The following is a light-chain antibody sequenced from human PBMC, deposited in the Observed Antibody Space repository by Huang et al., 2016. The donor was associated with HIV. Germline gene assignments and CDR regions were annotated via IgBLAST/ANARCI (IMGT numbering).Light chain of an antibody. CDR3: HQSSTLHT. Sequence: EIVLTQSPDFQSVTPKEKVTITCRASQDIGGALYWYQPKPDQSPKLLIKYASQSVSGVPSRFSGSGSGTDFTLTINSLEAEDAATYYCHQSSTLHTFGGGTKVEIK. V-gene: IGKV6-21*01. J-gene: IGKJ4*01. CDR1: QDIGGA. CDR2: YAS.